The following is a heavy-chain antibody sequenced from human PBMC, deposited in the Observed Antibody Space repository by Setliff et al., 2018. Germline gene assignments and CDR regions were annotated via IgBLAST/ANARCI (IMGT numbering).Heavy chain of an antibody. CDR2: IIPIFGTA. Sequence: ASVKVSCKASGGTFSSYAISWVRQAPGQGLEWMGGIIPIFGTANYAQKFQGRATITTDESTSTAYMELSSLRSEDTAVYYCARDEGNDILTGYYPHWGQGTLVTVSS. CDR3: ARDEGNDILTGYYPH. D-gene: IGHD3-9*01. CDR1: GGTFSSYA. J-gene: IGHJ4*02. V-gene: IGHV1-69*05.